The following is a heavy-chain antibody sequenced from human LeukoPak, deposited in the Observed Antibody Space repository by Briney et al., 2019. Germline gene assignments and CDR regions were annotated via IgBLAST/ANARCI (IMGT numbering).Heavy chain of an antibody. Sequence: GGSLRLSCAASGSTSTSYAMHWARQAPGKGLEWVAVISYDGSNKYYADSVKGRFTISRDNSKNTLYLQMNSLRAEDTAVYYCARALGGFGEHYFDYWGQGTLVTVSS. CDR3: ARALGGFGEHYFDY. CDR2: ISYDGSNK. V-gene: IGHV3-30-3*01. D-gene: IGHD3-10*01. CDR1: GSTSTSYA. J-gene: IGHJ4*02.